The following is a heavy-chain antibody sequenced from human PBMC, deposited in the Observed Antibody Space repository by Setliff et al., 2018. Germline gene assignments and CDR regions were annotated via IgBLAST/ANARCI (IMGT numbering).Heavy chain of an antibody. CDR2: INPNFGDT. V-gene: IGHV1-2*02. Sequence: ASVKVSCKTSAYTFSGYYIHWVQQAPGQGLQWMGWINPNFGDTNYAPKFQGRVTMTRDTSIRTAYMEVNRLRSDDTAVYFCSRVVRVCTAVVCQRLSGEELWGQGTLVTVSS. CDR3: SRVVRVCTAVVCQRLSGEEL. D-gene: IGHD2-8*02. J-gene: IGHJ4*02. CDR1: AYTFSGYY.